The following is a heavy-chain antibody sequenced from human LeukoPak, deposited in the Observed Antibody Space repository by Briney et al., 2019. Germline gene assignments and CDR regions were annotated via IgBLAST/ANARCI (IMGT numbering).Heavy chain of an antibody. Sequence: GGSLRLSCAASGFTFSSYWMSWVRQAPGKGLEWVASIKQDGSEKYYVDSVKGRFTISRDNAKNSLYLQMNSLRAEDTAVYYCARRGFGELLSYYFDYWGQGTLVTVSS. J-gene: IGHJ4*02. V-gene: IGHV3-7*01. CDR1: GFTFSSYW. CDR3: ARRGFGELLSYYFDY. D-gene: IGHD3-10*01. CDR2: IKQDGSEK.